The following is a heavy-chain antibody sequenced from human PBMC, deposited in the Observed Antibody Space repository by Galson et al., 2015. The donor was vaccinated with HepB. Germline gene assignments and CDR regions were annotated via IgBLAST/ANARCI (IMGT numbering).Heavy chain of an antibody. V-gene: IGHV3-30-3*01. J-gene: IGHJ3*02. D-gene: IGHD2-2*02. CDR2: ISYDGSNK. Sequence: SLRLSCAASGFTFSSYAMHWVRQAPGKGLEWVAVISYDGSNKYYADSVKGRFTISRDNSKNTLYLQMNSLRAEDTAVYYCARENIVTFSQDCSSTSCYISWGAFDIWGQGTMVTVSS. CDR3: ARENIVTFSQDCSSTSCYISWGAFDI. CDR1: GFTFSSYA.